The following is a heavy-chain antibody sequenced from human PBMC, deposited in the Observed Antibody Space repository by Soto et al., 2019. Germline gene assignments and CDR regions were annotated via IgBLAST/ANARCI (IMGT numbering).Heavy chain of an antibody. CDR2: IVAEGTGL. CDR3: ARDDDLPDNGLDH. J-gene: IGHJ1*01. Sequence: QVQLVESGGGVVQPGGSLRLSCAPSGFRFSNYGMHWVRQAPGKGLEWLAVIVAEGTGLYYADPVRGRFTISIDNTKQTRYLQLNGLGADDTAIYFCARDDDLPDNGLDHWGQCTIVTVSS. V-gene: IGHV3-33*01. D-gene: IGHD1-1*01. CDR1: GFRFSNYG.